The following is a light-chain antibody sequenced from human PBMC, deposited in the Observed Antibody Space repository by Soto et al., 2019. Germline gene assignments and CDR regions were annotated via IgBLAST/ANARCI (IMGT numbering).Light chain of an antibody. CDR2: GAS. J-gene: IGKJ1*01. CDR1: QSVSSN. CDR3: QQYNNWSPTWT. V-gene: IGKV3-15*01. Sequence: EIVMTQSPSTLSVSPGERATLSCRASQSVSSNLAWYQQKPGQAPRLLIYGASTRAPGIPARFSGSGSGTEFTLTISSLLSEDFAVYYCQQYNNWSPTWTFGQGTKVDIK.